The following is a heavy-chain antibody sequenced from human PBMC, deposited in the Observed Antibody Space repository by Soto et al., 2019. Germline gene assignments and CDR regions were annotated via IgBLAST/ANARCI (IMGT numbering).Heavy chain of an antibody. J-gene: IGHJ4*02. Sequence: GGSLRLSCAASGFTFRSYEMNWVRQAPGGGLELVAFISTTGTSTKYADSVKGRFTIFRDNDQNSVYLQMDSLRVEDTAVYYCAKFRGPWTQFFDYWGQGTLVTAPQ. CDR2: ISTTGTST. D-gene: IGHD3-10*01. V-gene: IGHV3-48*03. CDR3: AKFRGPWTQFFDY. CDR1: GFTFRSYE.